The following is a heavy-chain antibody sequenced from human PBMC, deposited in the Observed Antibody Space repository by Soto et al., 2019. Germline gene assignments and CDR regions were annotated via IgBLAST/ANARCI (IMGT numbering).Heavy chain of an antibody. V-gene: IGHV4-31*03. CDR1: GGSISSGGYY. CDR2: IYYSGST. D-gene: IGHD3-3*01. J-gene: IGHJ4*02. CDR3: AREGTRYDFWSGSQETNLSVV. Sequence: SETLSLTCTVSGGSISSGGYYWSWIRQHPGKGLEWIGYIYYSGSTYYNPSLKSRVTISVDTSKNQFSLKLSSVTAADTAVYYCAREGTRYDFWSGSQETNLSVVWGQGTLVTVSS.